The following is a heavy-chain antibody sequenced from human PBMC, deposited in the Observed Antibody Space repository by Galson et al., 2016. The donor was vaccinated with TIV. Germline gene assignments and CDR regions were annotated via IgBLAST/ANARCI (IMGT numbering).Heavy chain of an antibody. V-gene: IGHV4-38-2*02. Sequence: ETLSLTCTIFNFPITTASYWGWVRQPPGKGLEWIASIDHTGETDYNPSLKSRVTISVEPSENQFSLTLRSVTAADTSVYYCARVSLEVRPSSAFHYWGPGTLVTVSS. D-gene: IGHD1-26*01. CDR3: ARVSLEVRPSSAFHY. J-gene: IGHJ4*02. CDR2: IDHTGET. CDR1: NFPITTASY.